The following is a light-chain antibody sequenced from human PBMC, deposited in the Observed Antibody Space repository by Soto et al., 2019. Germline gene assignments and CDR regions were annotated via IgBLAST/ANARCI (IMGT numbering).Light chain of an antibody. J-gene: IGKJ2*01. CDR2: GAS. Sequence: EIVLTQSPGTLSLSAGERATLSCRASQSVSSNYLAWYQQKLGQAPRLLIHGASIRATGIPDRFSGSGSGTDFTLTISRLEPEDFAVYYCQQYGSSPYAFGQGTKVEIK. V-gene: IGKV3-20*01. CDR3: QQYGSSPYA. CDR1: QSVSSNY.